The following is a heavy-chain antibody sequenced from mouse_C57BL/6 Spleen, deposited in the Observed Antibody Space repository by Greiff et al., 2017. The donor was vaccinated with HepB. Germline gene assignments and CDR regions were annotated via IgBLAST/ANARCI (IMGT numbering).Heavy chain of an antibody. CDR3: ARRYEGYFDY. V-gene: IGHV5-17*01. Sequence: EVKLVESGGGLVKPGGSLKLSCAASGFTFSDYGMHWVRQAPEKGLEWVAYISSGSSTIYYADTVKGRFTISRDNAKNPLFLQMTSLRSEDTAMYYCARRYEGYFDYWGQGTTLTVSS. J-gene: IGHJ2*01. CDR1: GFTFSDYG. D-gene: IGHD1-1*01. CDR2: ISSGSSTI.